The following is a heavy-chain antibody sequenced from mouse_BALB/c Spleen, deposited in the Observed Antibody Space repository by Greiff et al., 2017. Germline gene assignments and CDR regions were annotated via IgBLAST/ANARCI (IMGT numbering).Heavy chain of an antibody. CDR3: ERGWLLRFYYFDY. D-gene: IGHD2-3*01. CDR1: GYNFTSYW. Sequence: QVHVKQSGAELVKPGTSVKLSCKASGYNFTSYWINWVKLRPGQGLEWIGDIYPGSGSTNYNEKFKSKATLTVDTSSSTAYMQLSSLASEDSALYYCERGWLLRFYYFDYWGQGTTLTVSS. CDR2: IYPGSGST. V-gene: IGHV1-55*01. J-gene: IGHJ2*01.